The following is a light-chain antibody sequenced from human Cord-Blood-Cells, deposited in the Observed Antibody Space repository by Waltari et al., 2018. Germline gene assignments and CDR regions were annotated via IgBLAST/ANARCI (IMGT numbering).Light chain of an antibody. V-gene: IGKV1-8*01. Sequence: AIRMTQSPSSLSASTGDRVTITCRASQGISSYLAWYQQKPGKAPKLLIYAASTLQSGVPSRISGSGSGTEFTLTISWLQSEDFATYYCQQYYSYLLPSGGGTKVEIK. CDR1: QGISSY. J-gene: IGKJ4*01. CDR3: QQYYSYLLP. CDR2: AAS.